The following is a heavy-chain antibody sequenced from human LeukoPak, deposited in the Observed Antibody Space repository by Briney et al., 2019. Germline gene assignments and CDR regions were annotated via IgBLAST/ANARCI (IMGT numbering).Heavy chain of an antibody. J-gene: IGHJ4*02. V-gene: IGHV3-30*02. CDR3: AKDGGGGTYSFDY. Sequence: GGSLRLSCAGSGFTFSSNNMHGVRQAPGKRLEWVTFIEHAGSQRFYADSVKGRFTISRDNSKNALYLHINSLRPEDTAVYYCAKDGGGGTYSFDYCGQGSLVTVSS. CDR2: IEHAGSQR. CDR1: GFTFSSNN. D-gene: IGHD3-16*01.